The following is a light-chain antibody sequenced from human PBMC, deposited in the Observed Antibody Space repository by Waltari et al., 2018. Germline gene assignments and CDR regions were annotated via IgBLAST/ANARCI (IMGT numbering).Light chain of an antibody. Sequence: TQSPSTLSAFVGDKVTITCLASQNLDRLLAWYQQKPGKAPRLLIYMASNLESGVPSRFSGSGSGPECTLTINSLQPDDFATYYCQQYINYWTFGQGTKVQ. CDR3: QQYINYWT. J-gene: IGKJ1*01. CDR1: QNLDRL. V-gene: IGKV1-5*03. CDR2: MAS.